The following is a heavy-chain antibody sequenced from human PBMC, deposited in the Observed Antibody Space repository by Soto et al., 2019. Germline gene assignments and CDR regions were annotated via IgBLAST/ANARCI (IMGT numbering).Heavy chain of an antibody. Sequence: GASVKVSCKASGGTFSSYAISWVRQAPGQGLEWMGGIIPIFGTANYAQKFQGRVTITADESTSTAYMELSSLRSEDTAVYYCARVRGSYQRYYYYYGMDVWGQGTTVTVSS. J-gene: IGHJ6*02. CDR2: IIPIFGTA. CDR3: ARVRGSYQRYYYYYGMDV. V-gene: IGHV1-69*13. CDR1: GGTFSSYA. D-gene: IGHD1-26*01.